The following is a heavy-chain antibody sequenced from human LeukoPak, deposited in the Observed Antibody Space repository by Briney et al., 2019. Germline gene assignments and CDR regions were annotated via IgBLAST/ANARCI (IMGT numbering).Heavy chain of an antibody. J-gene: IGHJ4*02. D-gene: IGHD3/OR15-3a*01. CDR1: GFTFSSYA. Sequence: QPGGSLRLSCAASGFTFSSYAMSWVRQAPGKGLEWVSAISGSGGSTYCADSVKGRFTISRDNSKNTLYLQMNSLRAEDTAVYYCAKPTQHWTGLFDYWGQGTLVTVSS. V-gene: IGHV3-23*01. CDR2: ISGSGGST. CDR3: AKPTQHWTGLFDY.